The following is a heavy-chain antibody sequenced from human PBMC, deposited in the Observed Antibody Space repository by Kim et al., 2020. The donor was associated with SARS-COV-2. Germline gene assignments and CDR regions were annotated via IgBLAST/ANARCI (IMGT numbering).Heavy chain of an antibody. CDR1: GFTFSSYA. CDR3: ARPRGGVYYGYFDY. V-gene: IGHV3-30-3*01. D-gene: IGHD1-26*01. J-gene: IGHJ4*02. CDR2: ISYDGSNK. Sequence: GGSLRLSCAASGFTFSSYAMHWVRQAPGKGLEWVAVISYDGSNKYYADSVKGRFTISRYNSKNTLYLQMNSLRAEDTAVYYCARPRGGVYYGYFDYWGQGTLVTVSS.